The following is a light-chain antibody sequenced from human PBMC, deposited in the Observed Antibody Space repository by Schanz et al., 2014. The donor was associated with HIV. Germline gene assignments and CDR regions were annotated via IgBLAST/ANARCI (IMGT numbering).Light chain of an antibody. Sequence: DVQMTQSPSTLSASVGDRITITCRASQSISGRLAWYQQKPGEALNLLISEASTLEFGVPPRFSGSGSGTEFTLTISGLQPEDFATYHCQQLNSYPLFGPGTTVDVK. V-gene: IGKV1-5*03. CDR2: EAS. CDR1: QSISGR. J-gene: IGKJ3*01. CDR3: QQLNSYPL.